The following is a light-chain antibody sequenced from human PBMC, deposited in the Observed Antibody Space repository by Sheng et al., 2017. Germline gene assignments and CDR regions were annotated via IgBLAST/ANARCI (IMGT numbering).Light chain of an antibody. Sequence: QSVLTQPPSVSGAPRQRVIISCSGSSSNIGENAVNWYQQLPGQAPTVLIDYDDLLSSGVSDRFSGSKSGTSASLAISGLQPEDEAEYFCATRDNSLSLWVFGGGTKVTVL. V-gene: IGLV1-36*01. J-gene: IGLJ3*02. CDR1: SSNIGENA. CDR2: YDD. CDR3: ATRDNSLSLWV.